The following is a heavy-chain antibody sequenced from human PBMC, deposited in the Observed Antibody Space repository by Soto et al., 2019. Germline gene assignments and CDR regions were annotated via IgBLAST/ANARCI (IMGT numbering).Heavy chain of an antibody. CDR3: AREMVVVVAATHDAFDI. CDR1: GGTFSSYA. V-gene: IGHV1-69*13. D-gene: IGHD2-15*01. J-gene: IGHJ3*02. Sequence: GASVKVSCKASGGTFSSYAISWVRQAPGQGLEWMGGIIPIFGTANYAQKFQGRVTITADEATSTAYMVLSILRSEDTAVYYCAREMVVVVAATHDAFDIWGKRTM. CDR2: IIPIFGTA.